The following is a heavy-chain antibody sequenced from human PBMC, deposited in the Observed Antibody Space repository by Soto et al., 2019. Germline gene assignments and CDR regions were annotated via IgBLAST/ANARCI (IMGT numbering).Heavy chain of an antibody. D-gene: IGHD5-12*01. CDR1: GGSFSGYH. CDR3: ARAKDLRWLQLGRYGMDV. Sequence: SGTLSLTFAFYGGSFSGYHSSWITQPAGKGLEWIGEINHSGSTNYNPSLKSRVTISVDTSKNQFSLKLSSVTAADTAVYYCARAKDLRWLQLGRYGMDVWGQGTTVKSP. J-gene: IGHJ6*02. V-gene: IGHV4-34*01. CDR2: INHSGST.